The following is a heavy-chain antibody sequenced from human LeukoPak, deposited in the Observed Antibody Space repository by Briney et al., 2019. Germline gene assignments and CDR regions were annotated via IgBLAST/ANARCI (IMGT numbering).Heavy chain of an antibody. J-gene: IGHJ4*02. V-gene: IGHV3-7*03. Sequence: HPGGSLRLSCAASGFTFSNNWMSWVRQAPGKGLECVANIKKDGSEKYYINSVKGRFTISRDNSKNTLHLQMNTLRAEDTAVYYCASRIATAGSVDYWGQGTLVTVSS. D-gene: IGHD6-13*01. CDR2: IKKDGSEK. CDR3: ASRIATAGSVDY. CDR1: GFTFSNNW.